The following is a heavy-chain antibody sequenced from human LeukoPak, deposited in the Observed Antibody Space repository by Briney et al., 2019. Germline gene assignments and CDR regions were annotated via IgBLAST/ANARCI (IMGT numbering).Heavy chain of an antibody. J-gene: IGHJ4*02. CDR1: GDSISSYY. V-gene: IGHV4-59*01. CDR2: IYYNGDT. Sequence: SETLSLTCTVSGDSISSYYWSWLRQPPGKRLEWIGYIYYNGDTSYNPSLSSRITISIDTSRNQFSLRLSSVTAADTAVYYCAREPWIQLWSYFDYWGQGTLVTVSS. D-gene: IGHD5-18*01. CDR3: AREPWIQLWSYFDY.